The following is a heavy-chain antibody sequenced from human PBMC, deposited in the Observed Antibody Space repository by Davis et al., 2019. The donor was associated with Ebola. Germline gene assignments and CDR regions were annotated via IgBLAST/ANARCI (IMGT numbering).Heavy chain of an antibody. CDR1: GDSISHYF. Sequence: SETLSLTCTVSGDSISHYFWSWIRQPPGKGLEWIGYVYYSGSTNYNPPFRSRVTISVDTSKNQFSLKLRSVTAADTAVYYCARHPLPYYFDYWGQGTLVTVSS. J-gene: IGHJ4*02. CDR2: VYYSGST. V-gene: IGHV4-59*01. D-gene: IGHD3-16*02. CDR3: ARHPLPYYFDY.